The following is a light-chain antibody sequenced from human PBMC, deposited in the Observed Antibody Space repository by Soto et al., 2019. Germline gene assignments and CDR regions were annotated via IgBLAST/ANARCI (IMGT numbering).Light chain of an antibody. J-gene: IGKJ1*01. CDR2: GAS. Sequence: EVMLTQSPGTLSLSPGERATLSCRASQSVSSTYLAWYQQKPGQAPRLLIHGASNRASGIPDRFSGSGSGTDFTLTISRLEPEDFAVYYCQQYGGSPRTFGQGTKVDIK. V-gene: IGKV3-20*01. CDR3: QQYGGSPRT. CDR1: QSVSSTY.